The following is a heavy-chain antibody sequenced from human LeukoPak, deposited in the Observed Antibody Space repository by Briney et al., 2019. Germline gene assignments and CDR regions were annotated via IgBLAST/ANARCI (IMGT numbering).Heavy chain of an antibody. CDR1: GYSISSGYY. CDR2: IYHSGST. V-gene: IGHV4-38-2*01. CDR3: ARHYSDGPFDY. D-gene: IGHD2-21*01. J-gene: IGHJ4*02. Sequence: SETLSLTWAVSGYSISSGYYWGWIRQPPGKGLEWIGSIYHSGSTYYNPSLKSRVTISVDTSKNQFSLKLSSVTAADTAVYYCARHYSDGPFDYWGQGTLVTVSS.